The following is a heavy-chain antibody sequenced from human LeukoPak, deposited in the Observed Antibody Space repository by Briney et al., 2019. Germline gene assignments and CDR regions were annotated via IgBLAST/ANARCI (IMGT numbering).Heavy chain of an antibody. J-gene: IGHJ4*02. D-gene: IGHD3-9*01. CDR3: ARPNYDILTGPEY. Sequence: GGSLRLSCAASGFTFSDYYMSWIRQAPGKGLEWVSYISSSGSTIYYADSVKGRFTISRDNSKNTLYLQMNSLRAEDTAVYYCARPNYDILTGPEYWGQGTLVTVSS. CDR2: ISSSGSTI. V-gene: IGHV3-11*01. CDR1: GFTFSDYY.